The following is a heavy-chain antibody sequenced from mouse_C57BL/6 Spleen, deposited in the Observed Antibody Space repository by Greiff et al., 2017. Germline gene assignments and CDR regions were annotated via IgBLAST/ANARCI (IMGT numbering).Heavy chain of an antibody. CDR3: ARAPATVVAPGCDFDV. D-gene: IGHD1-1*01. V-gene: IGHV1-55*01. CDR1: GYTFTSYW. J-gene: IGHJ1*03. Sequence: QVQLQQPGAELVKPGASVKMSCKASGYTFTSYWITWVKQRPGQGLEWIGDIYPGSGSTNYNEKFMSKATLTVDTSSSTAYMQLSSLTSEDSAVEYGARAPATVVAPGCDFDVWGTGTSVTVSS. CDR2: IYPGSGST.